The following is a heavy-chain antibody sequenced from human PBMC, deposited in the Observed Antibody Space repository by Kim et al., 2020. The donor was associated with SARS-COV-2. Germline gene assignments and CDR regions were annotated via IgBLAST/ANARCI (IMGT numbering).Heavy chain of an antibody. D-gene: IGHD1-26*01. J-gene: IGHJ4*02. CDR2: T. V-gene: IGHV3-23*01. Sequence: TYYADSGKGQVTMSSDKSKNMLYLHMNSLRVEDTAVYYCAKGVINSGFDYWGQGTQVTVSS. CDR3: AKGVINSGFDY.